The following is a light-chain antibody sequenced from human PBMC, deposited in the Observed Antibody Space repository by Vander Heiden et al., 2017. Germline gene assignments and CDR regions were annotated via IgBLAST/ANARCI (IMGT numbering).Light chain of an antibody. J-gene: IGKJ4*01. V-gene: IGKV3-11*01. Sequence: EIVLTQSPATLSSSPGERATLSCRASQSVSSYLAWYQQKPGQAPRLLIYDASNTAPGIPPRFSGSGSGTDFTLTISTLEPEDFAVYYCQQRSNWPLTFGGGTKVEIK. CDR1: QSVSSY. CDR2: DAS. CDR3: QQRSNWPLT.